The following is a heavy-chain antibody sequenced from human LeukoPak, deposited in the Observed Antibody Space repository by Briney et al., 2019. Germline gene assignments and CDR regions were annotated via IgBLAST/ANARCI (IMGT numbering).Heavy chain of an antibody. J-gene: IGHJ6*03. D-gene: IGHD5-18*01. CDR2: IYHSGST. V-gene: IGHV4-4*02. CDR3: ARTTEGGYTYDFFYYYYMDV. Sequence: SETLSLTCAVSGGSISSSNWWSWVRQPPGKGLEWIGEIYHSGSTNYNPSLKSRVTISVDSSKNQFSLKLSSVTAADTAVYYCARTTEGGYTYDFFYYYYMDVWGKGTTVTISS. CDR1: GGSISSSNW.